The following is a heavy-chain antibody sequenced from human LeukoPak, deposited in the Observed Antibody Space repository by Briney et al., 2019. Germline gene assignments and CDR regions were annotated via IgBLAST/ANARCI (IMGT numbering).Heavy chain of an antibody. CDR3: ARVIRAAPGKGYFDY. J-gene: IGHJ4*02. D-gene: IGHD6-13*01. CDR2: ISGSGGST. CDR1: GFIFSTYA. V-gene: IGHV3-23*01. Sequence: GGSQRLSCAPSGFIFSTYALSWVRQAPGKGLEWASSISGSGGSTYHADSVKGRFTISRDSSKNTLYLQMNSLRAEDTAIYYCARVIRAAPGKGYFDYWGQGTLVTVSS.